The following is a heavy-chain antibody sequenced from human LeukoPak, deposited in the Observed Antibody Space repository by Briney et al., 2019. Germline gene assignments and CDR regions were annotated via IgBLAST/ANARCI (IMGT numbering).Heavy chain of an antibody. J-gene: IGHJ1*01. CDR1: GFTFSTYA. Sequence: GGSLRLSCAASGFTFSTYAMSWVRQAPGKGLEWVSLIRSSGGSTYYADSVKGRFTISRDISKNMLYLQMKSLRGEDTAVYYCAKDLGGSSWPIFQHWGQGTLVTVSS. CDR2: IRSSGGST. D-gene: IGHD6-13*01. V-gene: IGHV3-23*01. CDR3: AKDLGGSSWPIFQH.